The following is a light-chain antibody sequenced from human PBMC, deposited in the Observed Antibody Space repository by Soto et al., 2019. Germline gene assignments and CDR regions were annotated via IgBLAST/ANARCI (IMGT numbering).Light chain of an antibody. CDR3: QQYNSYRT. J-gene: IGKJ1*01. Sequence: DIQMTQSPSTLSASVGDRVTITCRASQTISSWLAWYQQKPGKAPTLLIYDASTLERGVPSRFSGTGSGTEFTLSIDSLQPDDFATYYCQQYNSYRTFGQGTKVDIK. CDR1: QTISSW. CDR2: DAS. V-gene: IGKV1-5*01.